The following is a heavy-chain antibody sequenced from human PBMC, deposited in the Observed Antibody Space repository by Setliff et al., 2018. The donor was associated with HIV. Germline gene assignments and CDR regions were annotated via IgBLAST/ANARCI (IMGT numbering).Heavy chain of an antibody. CDR2: IYPGYSDT. D-gene: IGHD2-15*01. J-gene: IGHJ3*02. CDR3: ARQERYCSGGSCYPQAFDI. CDR1: GYSFSNYW. Sequence: GESLKISCKGSGYSFSNYWIAWVRQMPGKGLEWMGIIYPGYSDTTYNPSFQGQVTISADKSISTTYLRWSSLKASDSAMYYCARQERYCSGGSCYPQAFDIWCQGTMVTVSS. V-gene: IGHV5-51*01.